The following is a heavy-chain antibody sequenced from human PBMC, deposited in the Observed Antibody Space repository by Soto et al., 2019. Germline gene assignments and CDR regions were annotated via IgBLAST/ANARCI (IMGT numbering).Heavy chain of an antibody. CDR1: GYNFVKYG. CDR2: ISPYNGNT. Sequence: QVQLVQSGAEVKKPGASVKVSCKASGYNFVKYGITWVRQAPGQGLEWLGWISPYNGNTKYAQKIQGRVIMTTDTSTTTAYLELLSLTSDDTAVYYCARGILEWYHHYPMDDWGQGTTVTVSS. D-gene: IGHD3-3*01. J-gene: IGHJ6*02. CDR3: ARGILEWYHHYPMDD. V-gene: IGHV1-18*01.